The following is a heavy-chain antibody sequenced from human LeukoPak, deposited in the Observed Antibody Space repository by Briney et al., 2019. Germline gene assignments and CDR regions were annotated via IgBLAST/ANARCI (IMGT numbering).Heavy chain of an antibody. Sequence: ASVKVSCKASGYTFTSYYMHWVRQAPGQGLEWMGWINPNSGGTNYAQKFQGRVTMTRDTSISTAYMELSRPRTDDTAVYYCATYSSGWYSLGAFDIWGQGTMVTVSS. CDR2: INPNSGGT. D-gene: IGHD6-19*01. CDR3: ATYSSGWYSLGAFDI. J-gene: IGHJ3*02. V-gene: IGHV1-2*02. CDR1: GYTFTSYY.